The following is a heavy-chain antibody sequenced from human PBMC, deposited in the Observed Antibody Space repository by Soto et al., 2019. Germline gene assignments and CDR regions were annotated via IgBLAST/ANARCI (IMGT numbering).Heavy chain of an antibody. D-gene: IGHD1-7*01. Sequence: SVMVSCKASGGTFSSYAISWVRQAPGQGLEWMGGIIPIFGTANYAQKFQGRVTITADESTSTAYMELSSLRSEDTAVYYCARVLKITGTTKTYGMDVWGQGTTVTVSS. CDR2: IIPIFGTA. V-gene: IGHV1-69*13. CDR1: GGTFSSYA. CDR3: ARVLKITGTTKTYGMDV. J-gene: IGHJ6*02.